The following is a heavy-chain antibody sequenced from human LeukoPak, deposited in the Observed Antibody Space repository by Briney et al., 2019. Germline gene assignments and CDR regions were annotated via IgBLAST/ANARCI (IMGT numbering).Heavy chain of an antibody. CDR3: AKTLYSSSYVLGDFDY. D-gene: IGHD6-6*01. V-gene: IGHV3-23*01. CDR2: IRVSGDSS. CDR1: GFTFDDYG. J-gene: IGHJ4*02. Sequence: PGGSLRLSCAASGFTFDDYGMSWVRQAPGKGLEWVSGIRVSGDSSYYADSVKGRFTISRDNSKNTLYLQMNSLRAEDTAVYYCAKTLYSSSYVLGDFDYWGQGTLVTVSS.